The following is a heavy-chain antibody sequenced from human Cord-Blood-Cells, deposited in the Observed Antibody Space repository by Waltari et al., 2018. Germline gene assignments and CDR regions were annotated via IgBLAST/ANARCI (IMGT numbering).Heavy chain of an antibody. V-gene: IGHV4-39*01. CDR1: GGSISSSSYY. D-gene: IGHD5-18*01. CDR3: ARHRAGLWPT. J-gene: IGHJ4*02. CDR2: IYYSGGT. Sequence: QLQLQESGPGLVKPSETLSLTCTVSGGSISSSSYYWGWIRQPPGKGLEWIGGIYYSGGTYYNPSLKSRVTISVDTSKNQFSLKLSSVTAADTAVYYCARHRAGLWPTWGQGTLVTVSS.